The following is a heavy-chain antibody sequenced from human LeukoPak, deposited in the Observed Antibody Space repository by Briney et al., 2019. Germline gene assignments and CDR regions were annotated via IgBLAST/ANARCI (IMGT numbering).Heavy chain of an antibody. D-gene: IGHD3-10*02. Sequence: GGSLRLSCAASGFTFSSYEMNWVRQAPGKGLEWVSYISSSGSTIYYADSAKGRFTISRDNAKNSLYLQMNSLRAEDTAVYYCAELGITMIGGVWGKGTTVTISS. CDR3: AELGITMIGGV. J-gene: IGHJ6*04. CDR2: ISSSGSTI. V-gene: IGHV3-48*03. CDR1: GFTFSSYE.